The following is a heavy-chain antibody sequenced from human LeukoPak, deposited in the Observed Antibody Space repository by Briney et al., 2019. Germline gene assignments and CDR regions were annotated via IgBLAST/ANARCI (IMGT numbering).Heavy chain of an antibody. J-gene: IGHJ3*02. CDR1: GFTFSSYW. CDR2: INTDGSST. Sequence: GGSLRLSCAASGFTFSSYWMHWVRQAPGKELVWVSRINTDGSSTTYADSVKGRFTISRDNAKNTLYLQMNSLRAEDTAVYYCARDGAGVGSYPQHAFDIWGQGTMVTVSS. D-gene: IGHD2-15*01. V-gene: IGHV3-74*01. CDR3: ARDGAGVGSYPQHAFDI.